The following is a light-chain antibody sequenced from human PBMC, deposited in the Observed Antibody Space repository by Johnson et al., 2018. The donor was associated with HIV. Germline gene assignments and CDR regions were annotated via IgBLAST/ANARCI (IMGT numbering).Light chain of an antibody. CDR3: GTWDSSLSAGV. Sequence: QSVLTQPPSVSAAPGQKVTISCSGSSSNIGNNYVSWYQQLPGTAPKLLIYENNKRPSGIPDRFSGSKSGMSATLGIPGPQSGDEADYYCGTWDSSLSAGVFGTGTKVTVL. CDR1: SSNIGNNY. J-gene: IGLJ1*01. CDR2: ENN. V-gene: IGLV1-51*02.